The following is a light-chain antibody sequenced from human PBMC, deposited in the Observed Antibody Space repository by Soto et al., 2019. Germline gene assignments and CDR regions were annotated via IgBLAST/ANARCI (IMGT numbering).Light chain of an antibody. Sequence: DIQMSQCPCTLSASVGDRVTISCRASQSISRWLAWYQQKPGKAPKLLIFDASTLESGVLSKFSGSGSGTEFTLTISSLQPEDFATYYCQQYKSFWTFGQGTKVDIK. CDR3: QQYKSFWT. V-gene: IGKV1-5*01. J-gene: IGKJ1*01. CDR1: QSISRW. CDR2: DAS.